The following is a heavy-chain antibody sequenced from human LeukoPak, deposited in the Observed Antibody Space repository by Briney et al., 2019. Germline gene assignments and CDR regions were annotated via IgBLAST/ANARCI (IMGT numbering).Heavy chain of an antibody. D-gene: IGHD4-23*01. V-gene: IGHV3-66*01. Sequence: PGGSLRLSCTASGFTFGDYAMSWVRQAPGKGLEWVSVIYSGGSTYYADSVKGRFTISRDNSKNTLYLQMNSLRAEDTAVYYCASSTVVTGDMDYWGQGTLVTVSS. CDR3: ASSTVVTGDMDY. J-gene: IGHJ4*02. CDR2: IYSGGST. CDR1: GFTFGDYA.